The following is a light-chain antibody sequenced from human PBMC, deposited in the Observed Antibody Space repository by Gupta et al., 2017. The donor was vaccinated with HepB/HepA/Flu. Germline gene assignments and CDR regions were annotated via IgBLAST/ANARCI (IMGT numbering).Light chain of an antibody. V-gene: IGKV1-5*03. J-gene: IGKJ1*01. CDR1: QSISTW. CDR2: EAS. CDR3: QQYNSHSRT. Sequence: DIQMTQFPSTLSASVGDRVTITCRASQSISTWLAWYQQKAGKAPKLLIYEASSLKSGVPSRFSGSGSGTEFTLTISSLQPDDLATYYCQQYNSHSRTFGQGTKVEI.